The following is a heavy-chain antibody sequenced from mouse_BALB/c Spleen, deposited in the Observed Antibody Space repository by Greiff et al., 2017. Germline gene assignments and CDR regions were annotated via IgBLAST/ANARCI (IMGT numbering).Heavy chain of an antibody. V-gene: IGHV8-8*01. CDR3: ARSEAPIYYYGSSYVDYAMDY. J-gene: IGHJ4*01. CDR1: GFSLSTSGMG. D-gene: IGHD1-1*01. CDR2: IWWDDDK. Sequence: QVTLKVSGPGILKPSQTLSLTCSFSGFSLSTSGMGVGWIRQPSGKGLEWLAHIWWDDDKYYNPSLKSQLTISKDTSRNQVFLKITSVDTADTATYYCARSEAPIYYYGSSYVDYAMDYWGQGTSVTVSS.